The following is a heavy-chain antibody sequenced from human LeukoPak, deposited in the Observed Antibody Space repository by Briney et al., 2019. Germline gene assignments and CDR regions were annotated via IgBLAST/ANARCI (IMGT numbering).Heavy chain of an antibody. J-gene: IGHJ4*02. CDR2: INRDGSST. Sequence: PGGSLRLSCAASGVIFSNYWMHWARQTPGKGLVWVSRINRDGSSTSYADSVKGRFTISRDNAKNTLYLQMNSLRAEDTAVYYCTRGGGYSYGSFDYWGQGTLVTVSS. D-gene: IGHD5-18*01. CDR3: TRGGGYSYGSFDY. V-gene: IGHV3-74*01. CDR1: GVIFSNYW.